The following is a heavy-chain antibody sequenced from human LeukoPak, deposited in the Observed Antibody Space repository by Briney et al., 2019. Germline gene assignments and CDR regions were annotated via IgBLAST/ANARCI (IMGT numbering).Heavy chain of an antibody. CDR1: GFTFSSYS. CDR2: ISSSSSYI. CDR3: SAMVMGYYYYGMDV. Sequence: GGSLRLSCAASGFTFSSYSMNWVRQAPGKGLEWVSSISSSSSYIYYADSVKGRFTISRDNAKNSLYLQMNSLRAEDTAVYYCSAMVMGYYYYGMDVWGQGTTVTVSS. V-gene: IGHV3-21*01. D-gene: IGHD5-18*01. J-gene: IGHJ6*02.